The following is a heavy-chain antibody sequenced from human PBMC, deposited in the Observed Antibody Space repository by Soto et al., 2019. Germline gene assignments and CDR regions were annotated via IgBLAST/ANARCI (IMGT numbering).Heavy chain of an antibody. V-gene: IGHV1-2*04. CDR1: GYTFTGYY. J-gene: IGHJ6*03. D-gene: IGHD2-15*01. CDR3: ARGLARRYCSGGSCYPRPQVYYYYYYYMDV. CDR2: INPNSGGT. Sequence: ASVKVSCKASGYTFTGYYMHWVRQAPGQGLEWMGWINPNSGGTNYAQKFQGWVTMTRDTSISTAYMELSSLRSEDTAVYYCARGLARRYCSGGSCYPRPQVYYYYYYYMDVWGKGTTVTVSS.